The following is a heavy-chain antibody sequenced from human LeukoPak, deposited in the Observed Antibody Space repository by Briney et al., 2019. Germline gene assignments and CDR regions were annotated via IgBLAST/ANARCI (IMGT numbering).Heavy chain of an antibody. D-gene: IGHD3-22*01. V-gene: IGHV4-30-4*01. CDR1: GGSISIDDYY. Sequence: PSETLSLTCTVSGGSISIDDYYWSWIRQPPGKGLEWIGYIYYSGSAYYNPSLKGRVTLSIDTSKNQFSLNLSSVTAADTAVYYCARYSQYYFDSNTSTRKYYFDYWGQGALVTVSS. CDR2: IYYSGSA. CDR3: ARYSQYYFDSNTSTRKYYFDY. J-gene: IGHJ4*02.